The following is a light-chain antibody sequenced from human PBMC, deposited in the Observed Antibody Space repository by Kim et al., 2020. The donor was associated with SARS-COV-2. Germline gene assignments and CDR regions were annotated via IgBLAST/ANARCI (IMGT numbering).Light chain of an antibody. J-gene: IGKJ4*01. CDR2: AAS. V-gene: IGKV1-39*01. CDR1: QSISNY. CDR3: QQNYSTPLT. Sequence: DIQMTQSPSSLSASVGDRVTITCRASQSISNYLNWYQQKPGKAPKLLIYAASSLQSGVPSRFSGSGSGTDFTLTISSLQPEDFATYYCQQNYSTPLTFGAGTKVDIK.